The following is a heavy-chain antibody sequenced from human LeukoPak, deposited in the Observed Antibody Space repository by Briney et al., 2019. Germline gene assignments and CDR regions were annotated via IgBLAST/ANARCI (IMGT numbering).Heavy chain of an antibody. CDR1: GFTFRSYA. CDR3: GDPPHSGY. D-gene: IGHD3-10*01. Sequence: GESLRLSCAASGFTFRSYAMSWVRQAPGKGLEWVSTIGGNGDDTYYADSVKGRFTIFRDNSKNTLYLQMNSLRAEDTAIYYCGDPPHSGYWGQGTLVTVSS. CDR2: IGGNGDDT. J-gene: IGHJ4*02. V-gene: IGHV3-23*01.